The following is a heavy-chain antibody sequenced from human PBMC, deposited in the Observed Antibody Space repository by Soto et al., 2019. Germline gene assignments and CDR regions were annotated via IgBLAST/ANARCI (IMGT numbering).Heavy chain of an antibody. CDR3: ARDPGTAMVSSQYYFDY. D-gene: IGHD5-18*01. CDR1: GGTFGSYA. V-gene: IGHV1-69*13. Sequence: GASVKVSCKASGGTFGSYAISWVRQAPGQGLEWMGGIIPIFGTANYAQKFQGRVTITADESTSTAYMELSSLRSEDTAVYYCARDPGTAMVSSQYYFDYWGQGTLVTVSS. J-gene: IGHJ4*02. CDR2: IIPIFGTA.